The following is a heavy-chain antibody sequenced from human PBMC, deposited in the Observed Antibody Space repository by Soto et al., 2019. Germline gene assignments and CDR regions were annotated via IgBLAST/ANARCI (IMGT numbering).Heavy chain of an antibody. CDR3: ARGVPHYYGSGSYYYYYYGMDV. CDR1: GFTFDDYG. CDR2: INWNGGST. Sequence: GGSLRLSCAASGFTFDDYGMSWVRQAPGKGLEWVSGINWNGGSTGYADSVKGRFTISRDNAKNSLYLQMNSLRAEDTALYYCARGVPHYYGSGSYYYYYYGMDVWGQGTTVTVSS. D-gene: IGHD3-10*01. J-gene: IGHJ6*02. V-gene: IGHV3-20*04.